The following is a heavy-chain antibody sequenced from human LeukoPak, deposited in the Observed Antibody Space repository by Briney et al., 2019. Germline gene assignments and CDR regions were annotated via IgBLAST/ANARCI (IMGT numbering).Heavy chain of an antibody. D-gene: IGHD3-9*01. CDR3: ALTYYDILTGYYGSDY. J-gene: IGHJ4*02. V-gene: IGHV4-59*08. CDR1: GGSISSYY. Sequence: SETLSLTCTVSGGSISSYYWSWIRQPPGKGLEWIGYIYYSGSTNYNPSLKSRVTISVDTSKNQFSLKLSSVTAADTAVYYCALTYYDILTGYYGSDYWGQGTLVTVSS. CDR2: IYYSGST.